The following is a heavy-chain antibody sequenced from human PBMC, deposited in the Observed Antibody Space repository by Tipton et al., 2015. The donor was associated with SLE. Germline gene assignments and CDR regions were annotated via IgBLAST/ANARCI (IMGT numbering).Heavy chain of an antibody. Sequence: LRLSCTVSGGSISSYYWSWIRQPPGDGLEWIGYIYYSGSTDYNPSLKSRVTISVDTSKNQFSLKLSSVTAADTAVYYCARGDMVVVPAAGGGYYYYMDVWGKGTTVTVSS. V-gene: IGHV4-59*08. CDR1: GGSISSYY. CDR3: ARGDMVVVPAAGGGYYYYMDV. J-gene: IGHJ6*03. CDR2: IYYSGST. D-gene: IGHD2-2*01.